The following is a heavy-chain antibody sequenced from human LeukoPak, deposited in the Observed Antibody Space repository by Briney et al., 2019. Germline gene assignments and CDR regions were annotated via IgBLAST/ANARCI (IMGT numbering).Heavy chain of an antibody. D-gene: IGHD3-10*01. V-gene: IGHV3-48*03. CDR1: GFTFSSYE. Sequence: GGSLRLSCAASGFTFSSYEMNWVRQAPGKGLEWVSYISSSGSTIYCADSVKGRFTISRDNAKNSLYLQTNSLRAEDTAVYYCAREGSGSIYNWFDPWGQGTLVTVSS. CDR2: ISSSGSTI. J-gene: IGHJ5*02. CDR3: AREGSGSIYNWFDP.